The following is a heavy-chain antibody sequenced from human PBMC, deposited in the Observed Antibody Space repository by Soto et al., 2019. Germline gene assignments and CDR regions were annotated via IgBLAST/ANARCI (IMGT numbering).Heavy chain of an antibody. J-gene: IGHJ3*01. Sequence: LRLSCAASGLSFSGSAMHWVRQASGKGLEWVGRIKSKADNYVTAYAASVKGRFTISRDDSRNTAYLQMNSLKTEDTAVYYCARLTSPSFAFDVWGLGTLVTVSS. CDR3: ARLTSPSFAFDV. CDR1: GLSFSGSA. V-gene: IGHV3-73*01. CDR2: IKSKADNYVT.